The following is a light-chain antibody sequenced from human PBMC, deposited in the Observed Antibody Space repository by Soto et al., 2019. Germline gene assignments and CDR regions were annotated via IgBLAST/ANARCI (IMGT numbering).Light chain of an antibody. CDR1: SSNMGTNT. J-gene: IGLJ1*01. Sequence: QSVLTQPPSASGTPGQRVTTSCFGGSSNMGTNTVGGYQQLPGAAPKVLIYVNDKRPSGVPDRFSSSNSGTSASLTISGLQSEDDADYYCVAWDDNLDAKVFGTGTKVTVL. V-gene: IGLV1-44*01. CDR2: VND. CDR3: VAWDDNLDAKV.